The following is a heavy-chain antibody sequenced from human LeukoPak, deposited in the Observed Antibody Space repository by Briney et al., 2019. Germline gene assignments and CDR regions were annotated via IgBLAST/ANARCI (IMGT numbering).Heavy chain of an antibody. CDR1: GFTFSSYS. CDR3: ARDPPPGSYYENNWFDP. D-gene: IGHD1-26*01. J-gene: IGHJ5*02. CDR2: ISSSSSYI. Sequence: GGSLRLSCAASGFTFSSYSMNWVRQAPGKGLEWVSSISSSSSYIYYADSVKGRFTISRDNAKNSLYLQMDSLRAEDTAVYYCARDPPPGSYYENNWFDPWGQGTLVTVSS. V-gene: IGHV3-21*01.